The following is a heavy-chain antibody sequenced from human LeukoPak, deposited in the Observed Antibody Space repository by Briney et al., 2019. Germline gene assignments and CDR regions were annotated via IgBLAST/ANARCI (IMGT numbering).Heavy chain of an antibody. CDR2: ISGSTGST. CDR3: AKGGVDDFWLYWYMDV. D-gene: IGHD3-3*01. CDR1: GFTFSSYA. V-gene: IGHV3-23*01. Sequence: GGSLRLSCAASGFTFSSYAMSWVRQAPGKGLEWVSAISGSTGSTYYADSVKGRCTISRDNSKNTVYLQMNSLRAEDTAVYYCAKGGVDDFWLYWYMDVWGKGTTVTVSS. J-gene: IGHJ6*03.